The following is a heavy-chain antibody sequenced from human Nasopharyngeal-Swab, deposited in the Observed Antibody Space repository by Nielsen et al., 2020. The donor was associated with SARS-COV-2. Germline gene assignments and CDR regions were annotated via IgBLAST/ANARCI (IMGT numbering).Heavy chain of an antibody. CDR1: GFSLSTSGVG. V-gene: IGHV2-5*01. J-gene: IGHJ3*02. D-gene: IGHD3-16*01. CDR3: AHTHDYGNHGAFDI. Sequence: SGPTLVKPTQTLTLTCTFSGFSLSTSGVGVGWIRQPPGKALEWLALIYWNDDKRYSPSLKSRLTITKDTSKNQVVLTMTNIDPVDTATYYCAHTHDYGNHGAFDIWGQGTMVTVSS. CDR2: IYWNDDK.